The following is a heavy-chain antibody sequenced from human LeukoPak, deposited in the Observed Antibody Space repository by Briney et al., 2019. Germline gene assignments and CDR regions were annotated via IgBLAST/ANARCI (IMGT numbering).Heavy chain of an antibody. CDR1: GYTLTELS. Sequence: ASVKVSCKVSGYTLTELSMHWVRQAPGKGLEWTGGFDPEDGETVYAQKFQGRVTMTEDTSTDTAYMELSSLRSEDTAVYYCATDQDDFWSGGSYDWGQGTLVTVSS. V-gene: IGHV1-24*01. J-gene: IGHJ4*02. CDR2: FDPEDGET. D-gene: IGHD3-3*01. CDR3: ATDQDDFWSGGSYD.